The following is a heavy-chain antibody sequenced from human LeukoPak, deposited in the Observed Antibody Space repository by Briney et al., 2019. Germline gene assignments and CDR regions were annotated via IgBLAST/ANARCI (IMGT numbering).Heavy chain of an antibody. J-gene: IGHJ5*02. CDR3: ARVVVAATNWFDP. D-gene: IGHD2-15*01. Sequence: GGSLRLSCAASGFTVSTNYMSWVRQAPGKGLEWVSVIYSGDSTYYADSVNGRFTISSDNSKNTLYLQMNSLRAEDRAVYYCARVVVAATNWFDPWGQGTLVTVSS. CDR2: IYSGDST. V-gene: IGHV3-53*01. CDR1: GFTVSTNY.